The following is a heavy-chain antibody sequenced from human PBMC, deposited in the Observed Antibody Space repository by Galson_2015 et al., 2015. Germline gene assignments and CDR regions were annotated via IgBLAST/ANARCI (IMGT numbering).Heavy chain of an antibody. J-gene: IGHJ4*02. CDR2: ISGSGGST. CDR3: AKTNSGLFED. D-gene: IGHD4-23*01. Sequence: SLRLSCAASGFTFSSYDMHWVRQATGKGLEWVSAISGSGGSTYYADSVKGRFTISRDNSKNTLNLQLNSLRAEDTAVYYCAKTNSGLFEDWGQGTLVTVSS. V-gene: IGHV3-23*01. CDR1: GFTFSSYD.